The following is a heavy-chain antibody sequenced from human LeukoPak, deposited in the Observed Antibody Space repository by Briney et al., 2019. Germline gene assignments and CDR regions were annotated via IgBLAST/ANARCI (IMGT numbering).Heavy chain of an antibody. CDR3: AREGSGSYERPTWFDP. CDR2: MNPNSGNT. Sequence: GASVKVSCKASGYTFTSHDINWVRQATGQGLEWMGWMNPNSGNTGCAQKFQGRVTMTRNTSISTAYMELSSLRSEDTAVYYCAREGSGSYERPTWFDPWGQGTLVTVSS. CDR1: GYTFTSHD. V-gene: IGHV1-8*01. J-gene: IGHJ5*02. D-gene: IGHD3-10*01.